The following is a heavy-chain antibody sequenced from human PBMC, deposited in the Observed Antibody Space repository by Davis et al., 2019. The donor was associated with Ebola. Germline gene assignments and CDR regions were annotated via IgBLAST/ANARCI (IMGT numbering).Heavy chain of an antibody. CDR3: AKPRRGYYYGMDV. CDR2: ISGSGGST. Sequence: GESLKNSCAASGFTFDDYTMHWVRQAPGKGLEWVSAISGSGGSTYYADSVKGRFTISRDNSKNTLYLQMNSLRAEDTAVYYCAKPRRGYYYGMDVWGQGTTVTVSS. J-gene: IGHJ6*02. V-gene: IGHV3-23*01. D-gene: IGHD2-15*01. CDR1: GFTFDDYT.